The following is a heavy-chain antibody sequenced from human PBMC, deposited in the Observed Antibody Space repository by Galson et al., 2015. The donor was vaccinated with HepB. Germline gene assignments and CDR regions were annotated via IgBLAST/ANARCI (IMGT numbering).Heavy chain of an antibody. V-gene: IGHV4-34*01. CDR3: ARDRRAGLRYFDY. CDR1: GGSFSGYY. J-gene: IGHJ4*02. Sequence: ETLSLTCAVYGGSFSGYYWSWIRQPPGKGLEWIGEINHSGSTNYNPSLKSRVTISVDTSKNQFSLKLSSVTAADTAVYYCARDRRAGLRYFDYWGQGTLVTVSS. CDR2: INHSGST.